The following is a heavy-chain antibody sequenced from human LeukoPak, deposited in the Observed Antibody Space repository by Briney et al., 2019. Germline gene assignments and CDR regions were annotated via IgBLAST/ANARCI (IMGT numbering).Heavy chain of an antibody. D-gene: IGHD2-15*01. Sequence: GGSLRLSCAASGFTFSSYGMRWVRQAPGKGLEWVAVISYDGSNKYYADSVKGRFTISRDNSKNTLYLQMNSLRAEDTAVYYCAKEGPRYCSGGSCYYLDYWGQGTLVTVSS. CDR1: GFTFSSYG. CDR3: AKEGPRYCSGGSCYYLDY. V-gene: IGHV3-30*18. J-gene: IGHJ4*02. CDR2: ISYDGSNK.